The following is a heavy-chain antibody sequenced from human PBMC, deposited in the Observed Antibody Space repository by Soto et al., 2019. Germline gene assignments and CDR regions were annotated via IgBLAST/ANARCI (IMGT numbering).Heavy chain of an antibody. J-gene: IGHJ4*02. CDR2: SIPIFGTA. Sequence: QVQLVQSGAEVKKPGSSVKVSCKASGGTFSSYAISWVRQAPGQGLEWMGGSIPIFGTANYAQKFQGRFTITAGETTSTAYMAQSSLRSEATAVYSCAGKGRYSSRWYGGDFDSWGQGTLVTVS. CDR3: AGKGRYSSRWYGGDFDS. D-gene: IGHD6-13*01. CDR1: GGTFSSYA. V-gene: IGHV1-69*12.